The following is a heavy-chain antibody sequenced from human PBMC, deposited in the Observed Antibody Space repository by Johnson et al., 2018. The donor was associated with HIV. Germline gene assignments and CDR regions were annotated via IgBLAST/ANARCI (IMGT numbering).Heavy chain of an antibody. D-gene: IGHD3-10*01. CDR2: IYSGGST. Sequence: VQLVESGGGLIQPGGSLRLSCAASGFTVSSNYMSWVRQAPGKGLEWVSVIYSGGSTYYADSRKGRFTISRDNSKTTLYLQMNGLKTEDTAVYYCTTMSALWFGDLHVFGDGFDIWGQGTMVTVSS. J-gene: IGHJ3*02. CDR1: GFTVSSNY. CDR3: TTMSALWFGDLHVFGDGFDI. V-gene: IGHV3-53*01.